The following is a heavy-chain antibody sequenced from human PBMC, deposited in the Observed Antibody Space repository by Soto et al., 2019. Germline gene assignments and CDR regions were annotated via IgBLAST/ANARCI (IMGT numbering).Heavy chain of an antibody. CDR1: DGSFSGYQ. J-gene: IGHJ6*03. CDR2: INDSGNI. CDR3: ARGLRMWFGELSRRGGYYYYMDV. V-gene: IGHV4-34*01. D-gene: IGHD3-10*01. Sequence: QVQLQQWGAGLLKPSETLYLTCAVYDGSFSGYQWSWIRQTPGKGLEWIGGINDSGNINYNPSLKSRVTSLVDSPKKQISLRLSSVTAADTAVYYCARGLRMWFGELSRRGGYYYYMDVWGKGTTVTVSS.